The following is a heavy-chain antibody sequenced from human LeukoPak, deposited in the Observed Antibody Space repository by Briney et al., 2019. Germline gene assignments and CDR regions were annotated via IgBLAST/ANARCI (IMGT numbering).Heavy chain of an antibody. CDR2: ISAYNGNT. V-gene: IGHV1-18*01. Sequence: ASVKVSCKASGYTFTSYGISWVRQAPGQGLERMGWISAYNGNTNYAQKLQGRVTMTTDTSTSTAYMELRSLRSDDTAVYYCARHGSGSYAHGMDVWGQGTTVTVSS. CDR3: ARHGSGSYAHGMDV. CDR1: GYTFTSYG. J-gene: IGHJ6*02. D-gene: IGHD3-10*01.